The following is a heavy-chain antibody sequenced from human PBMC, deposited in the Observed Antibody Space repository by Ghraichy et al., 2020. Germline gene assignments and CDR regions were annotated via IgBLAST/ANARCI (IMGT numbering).Heavy chain of an antibody. CDR1: GFTFSSYS. V-gene: IGHV3-7*01. J-gene: IGHJ4*02. Sequence: GGSLRLSCAASGFTFSSYSMSWVRQAPGKGLQWVANIKQDGGKKYFADSVKGRFTISRDNAKNSLFLQMNSLRAEDTAVYYCAKEWFYMAAGSIAVWGPGTLVTVAS. D-gene: IGHD6-13*01. CDR2: IKQDGGKK. CDR3: AKEWFYMAAGSIAV.